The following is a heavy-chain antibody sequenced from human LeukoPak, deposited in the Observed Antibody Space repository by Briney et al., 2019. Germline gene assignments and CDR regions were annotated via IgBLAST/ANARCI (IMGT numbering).Heavy chain of an antibody. CDR1: GDSVSTNSAA. Sequence: SQTLSLTCAISGDSVSTNSAAWNWIRQSPSRGLEWLGRTYYRSEWYNDYAASVKSRIIINSDISKNQFSLQLNSVTPEDTAVYYCAREGRNFFDYRGQGILVTVSS. CDR3: AREGRNFFDY. J-gene: IGHJ4*02. V-gene: IGHV6-1*01. CDR2: TYYRSEWYN.